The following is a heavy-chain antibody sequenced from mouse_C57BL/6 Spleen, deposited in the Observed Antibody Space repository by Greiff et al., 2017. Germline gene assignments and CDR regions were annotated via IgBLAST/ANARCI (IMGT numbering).Heavy chain of an antibody. CDR2: IYPGSGST. Sequence: QVQLQQPGAELVKPGASVKMSCKASGYTFTSYWLTWVKQRPGQGLEWIGDIYPGSGSTNYNEKFKSEATLTIDTSSRPAYMQLSSLAAEDSAVYCCASGVRGYWGQGTTLTVSS. CDR3: ASGVRGY. J-gene: IGHJ2*01. V-gene: IGHV1-55*01. CDR1: GYTFTSYW. D-gene: IGHD2-14*01.